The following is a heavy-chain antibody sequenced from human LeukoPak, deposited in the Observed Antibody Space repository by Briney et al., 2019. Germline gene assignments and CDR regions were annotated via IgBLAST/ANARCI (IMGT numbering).Heavy chain of an antibody. Sequence: GGSLRISCAAPGLTFSNKAMSWVRQATGKGLEWVSAISGNGGSTYYADSVKGRFTISRDNSKNTLYLQMNSLRAEDTAVYYCAKISPYGGNSAWGQGTLVTVSS. D-gene: IGHD4-23*01. CDR3: AKISPYGGNSA. V-gene: IGHV3-23*01. J-gene: IGHJ4*02. CDR2: ISGNGGST. CDR1: GLTFSNKA.